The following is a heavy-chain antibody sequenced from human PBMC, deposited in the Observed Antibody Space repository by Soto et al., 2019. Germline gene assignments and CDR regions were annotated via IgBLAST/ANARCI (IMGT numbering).Heavy chain of an antibody. CDR3: AKVGGNWNPDY. D-gene: IGHD1-20*01. Sequence: QVQLVESGGGVVQPGRSLRLSCAASGYSFSTYGMHWVRQAPGKGLEWIIFISYDGSNKFYLDSVKGRFSISRDNSRNTLYLQMDSLRPEDTATYYCAKVGGNWNPDYWDQGTLVTVSS. V-gene: IGHV3-30*18. J-gene: IGHJ4*02. CDR1: GYSFSTYG. CDR2: ISYDGSNK.